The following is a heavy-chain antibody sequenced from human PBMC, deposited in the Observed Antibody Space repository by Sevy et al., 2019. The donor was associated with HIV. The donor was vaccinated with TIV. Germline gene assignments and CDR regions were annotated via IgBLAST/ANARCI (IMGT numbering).Heavy chain of an antibody. V-gene: IGHV4-39*01. D-gene: IGHD6-19*01. Sequence: SETLSLTCTVSGGSISRSNYYWGWIRQPPGKGLEWIGSIYYSGSTYYKPSLKSRVTISVDTSKNQFSLKLSSVTAADTAVYYGARVTWYTSGWYWFEPWGQGTLVTVSS. J-gene: IGHJ5*02. CDR2: IYYSGST. CDR3: ARVTWYTSGWYWFEP. CDR1: GGSISRSNYY.